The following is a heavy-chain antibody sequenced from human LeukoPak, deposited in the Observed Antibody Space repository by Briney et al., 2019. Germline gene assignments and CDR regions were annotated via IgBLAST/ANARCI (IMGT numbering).Heavy chain of an antibody. D-gene: IGHD5/OR15-5a*01. CDR2: INWNGGST. Sequence: GGSLRLSCAASGFTFDDYGMSWVRQAPGKGLEWVSGINWNGGSTGYADSVKGRFTISRDNAKKLLYLQMNSLRAEDTAVYYCAREVIGSNVPPPEGFDYWGQGTLVTVSS. J-gene: IGHJ4*02. V-gene: IGHV3-20*04. CDR1: GFTFDDYG. CDR3: AREVIGSNVPPPEGFDY.